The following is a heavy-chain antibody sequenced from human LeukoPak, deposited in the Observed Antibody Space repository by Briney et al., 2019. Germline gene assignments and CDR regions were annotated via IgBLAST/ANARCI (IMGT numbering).Heavy chain of an antibody. CDR3: ARDARIVGATTVDY. J-gene: IGHJ4*02. V-gene: IGHV4-39*07. CDR1: AGSISSSPYC. Sequence: SETLSLTCTVSAGSISSSPYCWGWIRQPPGKGLEWIGNICYSGSTYYSPSLRSRVTISLDTSKNQFYLNLFSLTAADTAVYYCARDARIVGATTVDYWGQGTLVIVSS. D-gene: IGHD1-26*01. CDR2: ICYSGST.